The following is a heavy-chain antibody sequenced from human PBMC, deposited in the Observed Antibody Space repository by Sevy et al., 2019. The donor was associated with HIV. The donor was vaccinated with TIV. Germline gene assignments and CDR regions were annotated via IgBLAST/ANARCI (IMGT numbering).Heavy chain of an antibody. CDR2: ISSSSSYI. CDR1: GFTFSSYS. J-gene: IGHJ4*02. CDR3: ARDGGNYYGSSGYYYAFDY. Sequence: GGSLRLSCAASGFTFSSYSMNWVRQAPGKGLEWVSSISSSSSYIYYADSVKGRFTISRDNAKNSLYLQMNSLRAEDTAEYYCARDGGNYYGSSGYYYAFDYWGQGTLVTVSS. D-gene: IGHD3-22*01. V-gene: IGHV3-21*01.